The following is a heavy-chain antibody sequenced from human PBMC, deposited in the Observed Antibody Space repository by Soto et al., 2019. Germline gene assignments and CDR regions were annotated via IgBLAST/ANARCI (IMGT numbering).Heavy chain of an antibody. J-gene: IGHJ6*02. CDR2: IYPGDSDT. CDR3: ARRLGDGVWDYGMDV. CDR1: GYSFTSYW. D-gene: IGHD3-16*01. Sequence: GESLKISCKGSGYSFTSYWIGWVRQMPGKGLEWMGIIYPGDSDTRYSPSFQGQVTISADKSISTAYLQWSSLKASDTAMYYCARRLGDGVWDYGMDVWGQGTTVTVSS. V-gene: IGHV5-51*01.